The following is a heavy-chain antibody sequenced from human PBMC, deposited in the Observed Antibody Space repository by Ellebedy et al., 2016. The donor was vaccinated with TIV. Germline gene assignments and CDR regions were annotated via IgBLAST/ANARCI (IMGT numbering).Heavy chain of an antibody. J-gene: IGHJ5*02. V-gene: IGHV3-30-3*01. CDR2: ISYDGSNK. CDR3: ARDLWRSSSLPERYSNWIDP. D-gene: IGHD6-6*01. CDR1: GFTFNSSP. Sequence: GGSLRLXCAASGFTFNSSPMHWVRQAPGKGLEWVAFISYDGSNKYYPDSVKGRFTVSRDNSKNTLFLQMNNLRTEDTAVYYCARDLWRSSSLPERYSNWIDPWGQGTLVTVSS.